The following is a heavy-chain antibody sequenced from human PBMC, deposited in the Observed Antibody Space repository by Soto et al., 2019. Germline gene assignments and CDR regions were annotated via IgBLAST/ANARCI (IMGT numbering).Heavy chain of an antibody. V-gene: IGHV4-31*03. Sequence: PSETLSLTCTVSGGSISSGGYYWSWIRQHPGKGLEWIGYIYYSGSTYYNPSLKSRGTISGYTSKNQFSLKLSSGTAADTAVYYCAKEKDVVGSGGAGGMDGWGKGTKVTV. CDR2: IYYSGST. CDR3: AKEKDVVGSGGAGGMDG. J-gene: IGHJ6*04. CDR1: GGSISSGGYY. D-gene: IGHD3-3*01.